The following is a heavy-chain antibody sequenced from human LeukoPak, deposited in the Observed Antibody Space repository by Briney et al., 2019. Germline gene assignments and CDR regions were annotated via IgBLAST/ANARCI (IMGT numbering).Heavy chain of an antibody. CDR1: GYTFTGYY. CDR3: ASQPPSAGAFDI. V-gene: IGHV1-2*02. J-gene: IGHJ3*02. CDR2: INPNSGGT. Sequence: ASVKVSCKACGYTFTGYYMHWVRQAPGQGLEWMGWINPNSGGTNYAQKFQGRVTMTRDTSISTAYMELSRLRSDDTAVYYCASQPPSAGAFDIWGQGTMVTVSS.